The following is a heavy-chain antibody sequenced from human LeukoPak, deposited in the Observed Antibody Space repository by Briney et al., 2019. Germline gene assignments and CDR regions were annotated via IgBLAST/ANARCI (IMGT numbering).Heavy chain of an antibody. J-gene: IGHJ4*02. Sequence: GGSLRLSCAASGFTVSSNYMSWVRQAPGKGLEWVSAISGSGGSTYYADSVKGRFTISRDNSKNTLYLQMNSLRAEDTAVYYCAKDQESGYDIDYWGQGTLVTVSS. D-gene: IGHD5-12*01. CDR3: AKDQESGYDIDY. CDR1: GFTVSSNY. V-gene: IGHV3-23*01. CDR2: ISGSGGST.